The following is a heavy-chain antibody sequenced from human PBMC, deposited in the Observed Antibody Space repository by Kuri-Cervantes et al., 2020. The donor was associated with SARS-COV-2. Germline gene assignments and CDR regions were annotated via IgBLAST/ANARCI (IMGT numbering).Heavy chain of an antibody. J-gene: IGHJ4*02. V-gene: IGHV1-2*02. D-gene: IGHD2-21*01. Sequence: ASVKVSCKASGYTFTGYYMHWVRQAPGQGLEWMGWTNPNSGGTNYAQKFQGRVTMTRDTSISTAYMELSRLRSDDTAVYYCARDEGPSLFVYFDYWGQGTLVTVSS. CDR2: TNPNSGGT. CDR3: ARDEGPSLFVYFDY. CDR1: GYTFTGYY.